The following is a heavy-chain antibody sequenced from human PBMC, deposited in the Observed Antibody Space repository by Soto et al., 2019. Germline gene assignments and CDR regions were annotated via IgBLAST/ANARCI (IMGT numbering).Heavy chain of an antibody. CDR3: AKSYGDSEHDAFDI. J-gene: IGHJ3*02. CDR2: ISGSGGRT. V-gene: IGHV3-23*01. D-gene: IGHD4-17*01. CDR1: GFTFSSYA. Sequence: EVQLLESGGGLVQPGGSLRLSCAASGFTFSSYAMSWVRQAPGKGLEGVSAISGSGGRTYYAGSVRGRFTISRDNSKNTLYLRMNSLRAEDTAVYYCAKSYGDSEHDAFDIWGQGTMVTVSS.